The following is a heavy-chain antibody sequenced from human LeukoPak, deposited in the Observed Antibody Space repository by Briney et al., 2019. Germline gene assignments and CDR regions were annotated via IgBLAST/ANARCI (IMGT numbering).Heavy chain of an antibody. CDR2: IYSGGST. Sequence: PGGSLRLSCAASGFTFSSYWMSWVRQAPGKGLEWVSVIYSGGSTYYADSVKGRFTISRDNSKNTLYLQMNSLRAEDTAVYYCAKTDSSGYSIEFWGQGTLVTVSS. V-gene: IGHV3-53*01. J-gene: IGHJ4*02. CDR3: AKTDSSGYSIEF. CDR1: GFTFSSYW. D-gene: IGHD3-22*01.